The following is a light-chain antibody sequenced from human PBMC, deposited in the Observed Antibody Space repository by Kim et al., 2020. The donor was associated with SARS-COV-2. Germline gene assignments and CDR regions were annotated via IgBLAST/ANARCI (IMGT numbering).Light chain of an antibody. CDR3: QQYGTSPIT. V-gene: IGKV3-20*01. J-gene: IGKJ5*01. Sequence: EIVLTQSPGTLSLSPGERVTLSCRASQTVSSSFLAWYQQKPGQAPRLLIYGASGRATGIPDRFSGSGSGTDFTLTISRLEPEDFAVYSCQQYGTSPITFGQGKRLEIK. CDR2: GAS. CDR1: QTVSSSF.